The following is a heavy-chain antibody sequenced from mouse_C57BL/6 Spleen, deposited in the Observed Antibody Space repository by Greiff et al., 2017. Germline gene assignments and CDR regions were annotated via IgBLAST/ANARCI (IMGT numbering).Heavy chain of an antibody. D-gene: IGHD1-1*01. CDR1: GYTFTSYW. J-gene: IGHJ3*01. Sequence: QVQLKESGAELVKPGASVKLSCKASGYTFTSYWMHWVKQRPGQGLEWIGMIHPNSGSTNYNEKFKSKATLTVDKSSSTAYMQLSSLTSEDSAVYYCARSHYYGSSSFAYWGQGTLVTVSA. V-gene: IGHV1-64*01. CDR3: ARSHYYGSSSFAY. CDR2: IHPNSGST.